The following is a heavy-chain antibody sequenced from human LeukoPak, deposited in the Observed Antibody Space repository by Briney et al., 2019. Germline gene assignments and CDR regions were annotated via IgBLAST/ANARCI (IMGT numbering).Heavy chain of an antibody. D-gene: IGHD2-2*01. CDR2: MNPNSGNT. CDR1: GYAFTSND. J-gene: IGHJ4*02. V-gene: IGHV1-8*01. Sequence: GASVKVSCKASGYAFTSNDINWVRQATGQGLEWMGWMNPNSGNTGYAQKFQGRVTMTRNTSISTAYMELSSLRSEDTAVYYCATKGYCSSTSCPPVLDYWGQGTLVTVSS. CDR3: ATKGYCSSTSCPPVLDY.